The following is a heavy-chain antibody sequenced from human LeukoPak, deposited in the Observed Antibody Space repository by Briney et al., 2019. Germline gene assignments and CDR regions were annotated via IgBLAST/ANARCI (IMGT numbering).Heavy chain of an antibody. CDR2: ISSSSSYI. Sequence: GGSLRLSCAASGFTFSSYSMNWVRQAPGKGLEWVSSISSSSSYIYYADSVRGRFTISRDNSKNTLYLHMSSLRAEDTAVYYCAKEPRGSSSRLIYFDYWGQGTLVTVSS. CDR1: GFTFSSYS. V-gene: IGHV3-21*04. CDR3: AKEPRGSSSRLIYFDY. D-gene: IGHD6-13*01. J-gene: IGHJ4*02.